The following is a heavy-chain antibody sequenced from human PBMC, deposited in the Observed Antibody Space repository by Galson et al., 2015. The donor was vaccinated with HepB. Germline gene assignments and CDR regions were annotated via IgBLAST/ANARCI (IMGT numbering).Heavy chain of an antibody. V-gene: IGHV6-1*01. D-gene: IGHD4-23*01. J-gene: IGHJ5*02. CDR3: ARVGHDYGGNPLVA. CDR2: TYYRSKWYH. CDR1: GDSVSNNSAA. Sequence: CAISGDSVSNNSAAWNWIRQSPSRGLEWLGRTYYRSKWYHDFAVSVKSRVTINPDTSKNQFSLQLNSVTPEDTAVYYCARVGHDYGGNPLVAWGQGTLVTVSS.